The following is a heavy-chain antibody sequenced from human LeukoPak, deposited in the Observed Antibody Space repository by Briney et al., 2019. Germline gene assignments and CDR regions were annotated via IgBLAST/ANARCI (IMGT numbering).Heavy chain of an antibody. D-gene: IGHD3-22*01. V-gene: IGHV3-33*01. CDR3: ARKNYYDSTGYSNYYDGMDV. CDR2: IWYDGSNK. CDR1: GFSFSSYG. J-gene: IGHJ6*02. Sequence: PGGSLRLSCAASGFSFSSYGMHWDRQPPGKGLEWVAVIWYDGSNKYYADSVKGRFTISRDNSKNTLYLQMNGLRAEDTAVYYCARKNYYDSTGYSNYYDGMDVWGQGSTVTVSS.